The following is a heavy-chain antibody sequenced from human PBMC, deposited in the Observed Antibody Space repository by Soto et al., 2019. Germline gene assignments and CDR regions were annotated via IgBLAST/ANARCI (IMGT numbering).Heavy chain of an antibody. CDR3: ARGLVLRYFDWLLSHYYYGMDV. D-gene: IGHD3-9*01. CDR2: INHSGST. J-gene: IGHJ6*02. CDR1: GGSFSGYY. V-gene: IGHV4-34*01. Sequence: KSSETLSLTCAVYGGSFSGYYWSWIRQPPGKGLEWIGEINHSGSTNYNPSLKSRVTISVDTSKNQFSLKLSSVTAADTAVYYCARGLVLRYFDWLLSHYYYGMDVWGQGTTVTVSS.